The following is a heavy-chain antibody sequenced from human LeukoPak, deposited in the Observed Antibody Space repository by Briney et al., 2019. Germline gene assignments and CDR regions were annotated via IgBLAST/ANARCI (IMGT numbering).Heavy chain of an antibody. D-gene: IGHD5-12*01. Sequence: GGSLRLSCAASGFTFSSYSMNWVRQAPGKGLEWVPSISSSSSYIYYADSVKGRFTISRDNAKNSLYLQMNSLRAEDTAVYYCARDQRGYSGYEIDYWGQGTLVTVSS. CDR3: ARDQRGYSGYEIDY. CDR2: ISSSSSYI. CDR1: GFTFSSYS. J-gene: IGHJ4*02. V-gene: IGHV3-21*01.